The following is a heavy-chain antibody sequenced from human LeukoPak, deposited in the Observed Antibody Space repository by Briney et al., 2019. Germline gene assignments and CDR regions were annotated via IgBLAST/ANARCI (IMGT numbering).Heavy chain of an antibody. CDR3: ARVLYYYDSSGYYYYYGMDV. J-gene: IGHJ6*02. CDR1: GFTFSSYA. CDR2: ISGSGGST. V-gene: IGHV3-23*01. D-gene: IGHD3-22*01. Sequence: GASLRLSCAASGFTFSSYAMSWVRQAPGKGLEWVSAISGSGGSTYYADSVKGRFTISRDNSKNTLYLQMNSLRAEDTAVYYCARVLYYYDSSGYYYYYGMDVWGQGTTVTVSS.